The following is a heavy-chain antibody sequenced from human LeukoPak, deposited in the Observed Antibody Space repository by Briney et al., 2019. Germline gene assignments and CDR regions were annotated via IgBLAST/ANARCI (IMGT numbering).Heavy chain of an antibody. CDR3: ARDLGLYDYGGNIDY. V-gene: IGHV3-48*04. CDR2: ISSSSRTM. J-gene: IGHJ4*02. CDR1: GFTFSTYS. D-gene: IGHD4-23*01. Sequence: GGSLGLSCAASGFTFSTYSMNWVRQAPGKGLEWISYISSSSRTMYYADSVKGRFTISRDNAKKSLYLQMNSLRAEDTAVYYCARDLGLYDYGGNIDYWGQGTLVTVSS.